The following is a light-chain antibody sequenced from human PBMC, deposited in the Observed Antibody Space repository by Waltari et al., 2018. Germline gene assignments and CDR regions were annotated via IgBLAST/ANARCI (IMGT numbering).Light chain of an antibody. CDR2: EDN. J-gene: IGLJ2*01. CDR3: QSYDSSNQV. Sequence: NFMLTQPHSVSESPGTTVTISCTRSSGSIASNHVQWYQQRPGSAPTTVIYEDNQSPSGVPDRFSGSIDSSSNSASLTISGLKTEDEADYYCQSYDSSNQVFGGGTKLTVL. V-gene: IGLV6-57*03. CDR1: SGSIASNH.